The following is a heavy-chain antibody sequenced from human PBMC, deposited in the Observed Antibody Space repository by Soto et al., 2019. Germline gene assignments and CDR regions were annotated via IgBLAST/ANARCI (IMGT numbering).Heavy chain of an antibody. Sequence: EVQLLESGGGLVQPGGSLRLSCAASGFTFSSYAMNWVRQAPGKGLECVSGIDYSGDSTYYADSVKGRFTISRDNSKNTLYLQMNSLRAEDTAVYYCAKDKWRWLVLGCWFDPWGPGTLVTVSS. J-gene: IGHJ5*02. CDR1: GFTFSSYA. V-gene: IGHV3-23*01. D-gene: IGHD6-19*01. CDR2: IDYSGDST. CDR3: AKDKWRWLVLGCWFDP.